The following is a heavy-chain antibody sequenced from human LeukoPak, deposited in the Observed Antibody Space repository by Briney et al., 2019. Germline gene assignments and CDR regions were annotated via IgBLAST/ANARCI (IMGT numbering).Heavy chain of an antibody. Sequence: ASVKVSCKASGYTFTGYYMNWVRQATGQGLEWMGIINPSSGSTSYAQKFQGRVTMTRDMSTSTVYMEMSSLRSEDTAVYYCARWCSGGSCYPDAFGIWGQGTMVTVSS. CDR1: GYTFTGYY. J-gene: IGHJ3*02. CDR2: INPSSGST. V-gene: IGHV1-46*01. CDR3: ARWCSGGSCYPDAFGI. D-gene: IGHD2-15*01.